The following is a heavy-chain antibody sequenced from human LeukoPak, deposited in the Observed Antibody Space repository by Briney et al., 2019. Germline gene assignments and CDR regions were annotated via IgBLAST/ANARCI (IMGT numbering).Heavy chain of an antibody. CDR1: GYTFTSYD. CDR2: MNPNSGNT. CDR3: ARSRNKDYSDSSDYPRYHYYYMDV. Sequence: ASVKVSCKASGYTFTSYDINWVRQATGQGLEWMGWMNPNSGNTGYAQKFQGRVTITRNTSISTAYTELSRLRSDDTAVYYCARSRNKDYSDSSDYPRYHYYYMDVWGKGTTVTISS. D-gene: IGHD3-22*01. V-gene: IGHV1-8*03. J-gene: IGHJ6*03.